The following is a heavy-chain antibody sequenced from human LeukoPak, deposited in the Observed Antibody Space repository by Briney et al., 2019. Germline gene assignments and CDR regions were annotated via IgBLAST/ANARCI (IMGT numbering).Heavy chain of an antibody. CDR3: AKDSSGTYHFDY. CDR1: GFTFSSYS. D-gene: IGHD3-10*01. CDR2: ISGSGGST. Sequence: GGSLRLSCAASGFTFSSYSMNWVRQAPGKGLEWVSGISGSGGSTYYADSVKGRFTISRDNSKNTLYLQMYSLRAEDTAVYYCAKDSSGTYHFDYWGQGTLVTVSS. V-gene: IGHV3-23*01. J-gene: IGHJ4*02.